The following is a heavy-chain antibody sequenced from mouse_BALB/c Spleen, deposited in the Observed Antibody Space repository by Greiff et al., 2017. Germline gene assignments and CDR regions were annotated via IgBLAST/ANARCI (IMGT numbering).Heavy chain of an antibody. D-gene: IGHD2-14*01. CDR3: ARGSYYRYSYFDY. CDR1: GYTFTSYV. V-gene: IGHV1-14*01. J-gene: IGHJ2*01. Sequence: EVQGVESGPELVKPGASVKMSCKASGYTFTSYVMHWVKQKPGQGLEWIGYINPYNDGTKYNEKFKGKATLTSDKSSSTAYMELSSLTSEDSAVYYCARGSYYRYSYFDYWGQGTTLTVSS. CDR2: INPYNDGT.